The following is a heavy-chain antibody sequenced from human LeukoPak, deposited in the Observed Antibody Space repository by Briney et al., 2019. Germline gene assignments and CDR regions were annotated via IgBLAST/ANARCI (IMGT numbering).Heavy chain of an antibody. D-gene: IGHD1-26*01. V-gene: IGHV3-23*01. CDR1: GGTFSSYT. CDR2: ISGSGGST. CDR3: AKPIASRPAFDI. J-gene: IGHJ3*02. Sequence: ASVKVSCKASGGTFSSYTISWVRQAPGKGLELVSAISGSGGSTYYADSVKGRFTISRDNSKNTLYLQMNSLRAEDTAVYYCAKPIASRPAFDIWGQGTMVTVSS.